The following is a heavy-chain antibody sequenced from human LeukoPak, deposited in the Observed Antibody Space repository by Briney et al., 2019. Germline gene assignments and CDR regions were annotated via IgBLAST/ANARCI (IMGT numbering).Heavy chain of an antibody. V-gene: IGHV1-2*02. CDR1: GYTFTDYY. D-gene: IGHD1-26*01. CDR3: TRIGVYRSYSDFDQ. CDR2: VNASRDGI. Sequence: ASVKVSCKASGYTFTDYYIHWVGQAPGQGGQRLVWMGWVNASRDGIQYPQKSEARSPMTSQTSISTAYLELRSLTTDDTAIYCCTRIGVYRSYSDFDQWGQGTLVTVS. J-gene: IGHJ4*02.